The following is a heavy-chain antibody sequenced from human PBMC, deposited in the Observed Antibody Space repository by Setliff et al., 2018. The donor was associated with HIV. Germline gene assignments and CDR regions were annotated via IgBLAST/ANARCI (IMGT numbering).Heavy chain of an antibody. Sequence: GASVKVSCKASGYSLTDFYIHWVRQAPGQGLEWMGWINVNNDATNYAQKFQGRVLMSRDTSINTAYMELTRLRSDDTAVFYCARGGYDFRGLDYWGRGTLVTV. V-gene: IGHV1-2*02. D-gene: IGHD5-12*01. J-gene: IGHJ4*02. CDR2: INVNNDAT. CDR3: ARGGYDFRGLDY. CDR1: GYSLTDFY.